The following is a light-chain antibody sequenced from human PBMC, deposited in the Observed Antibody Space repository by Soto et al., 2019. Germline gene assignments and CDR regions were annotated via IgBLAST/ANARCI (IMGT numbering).Light chain of an antibody. CDR2: GAS. CDR3: QYYDKLAKAIT. Sequence: EIVMTQSPGTLSVSPGERSTLSCRASQSISGNLVWYQQKPGQAPRLLIYGASNRATGIPARFSGSGSGTDFTLTIGRLEPEDFAVYYCQYYDKLAKAITFGQGTRLEIK. V-gene: IGKV3D-15*01. J-gene: IGKJ5*01. CDR1: QSISGN.